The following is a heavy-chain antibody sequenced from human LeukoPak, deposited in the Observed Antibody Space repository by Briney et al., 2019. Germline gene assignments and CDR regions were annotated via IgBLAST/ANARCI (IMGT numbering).Heavy chain of an antibody. CDR1: GYTFTGYY. CDR2: INPNSGGT. J-gene: IGHJ4*02. V-gene: IGHV1-2*02. D-gene: IGHD5-12*01. Sequence: ASVKVSCKASGYTFTGYYIHWVRQAPGQGLEWMGWINPNSGGTNYAQKFQGRVTMTRDTSISTAYMELSRLRSDDTAVYYCASSVYSGYDWEVFDYWGQGPLVTVSS. CDR3: ASSVYSGYDWEVFDY.